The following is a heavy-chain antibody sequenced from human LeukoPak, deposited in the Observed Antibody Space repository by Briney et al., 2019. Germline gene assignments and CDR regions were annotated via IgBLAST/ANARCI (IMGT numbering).Heavy chain of an antibody. V-gene: IGHV3-53*01. CDR2: IYDTGGT. CDR3: ARDSSGPAF. Sequence: GGSLRLSCAASGFTVSNTYMSWVRQAPGKGLEWVSVIYDTGGTFYSDSVKGRFTVSRDYSKNALYLQMNSLRVDDTAVYYCARDSSGPAFWGQGTLVTVSS. CDR1: GFTVSNTY. J-gene: IGHJ4*02. D-gene: IGHD6-19*01.